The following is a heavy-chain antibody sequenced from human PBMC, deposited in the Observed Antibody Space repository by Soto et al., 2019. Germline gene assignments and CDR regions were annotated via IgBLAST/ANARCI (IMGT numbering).Heavy chain of an antibody. CDR1: GGSISSGGYY. D-gene: IGHD3-10*01. Sequence: QVQLQESGPGLVKPSQTLSLTCTVSGGSISSGGYYWSWIRQHPGKGLEWIGYIYYSGSTYYNPSLRSRVTISVDTSKNQFSLKLSSVTAADTAVYYCARGSLVRGVSGYNWFDPWGQGTLVTVSS. CDR3: ARGSLVRGVSGYNWFDP. J-gene: IGHJ5*02. CDR2: IYYSGST. V-gene: IGHV4-31*03.